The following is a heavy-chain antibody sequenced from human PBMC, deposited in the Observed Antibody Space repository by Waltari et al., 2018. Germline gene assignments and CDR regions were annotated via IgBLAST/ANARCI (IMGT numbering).Heavy chain of an antibody. Sequence: EVHLLESGGGLVQPGGYLRLSCAASGVTFWSHVMNWVRQAPGKGLGWGSSISGSGCTDYADSVKGLFTVSRDNSKSTLYLQMSSLRAEDMAVYYCVKADVYGTSWLGRFDYWGQGTLVTVSS. V-gene: IGHV3-23*01. CDR2: ISGSGCT. CDR1: GVTFWSHV. CDR3: VKADVYGTSWLGRFDY. J-gene: IGHJ4*02. D-gene: IGHD6-13*01.